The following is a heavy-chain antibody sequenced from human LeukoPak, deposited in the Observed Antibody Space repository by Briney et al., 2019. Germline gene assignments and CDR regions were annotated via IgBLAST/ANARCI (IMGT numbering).Heavy chain of an antibody. V-gene: IGHV4-34*01. CDR1: GGSFSGYY. CDR3: ARVPGPPGDRRSFDY. Sequence: PSETLSLTCAVYGGSFSGYYWSWIRQPPGKGLEWIGEINHSGSTNYNPSLKSRVTISVDTSKNQFSLKLSSVTAADTAVYYCARVPGPPGDRRSFDYWGQGTLVTVSS. J-gene: IGHJ4*02. D-gene: IGHD1-14*01. CDR2: INHSGST.